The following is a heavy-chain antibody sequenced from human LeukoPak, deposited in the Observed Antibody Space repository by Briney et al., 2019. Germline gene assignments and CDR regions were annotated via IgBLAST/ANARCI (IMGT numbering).Heavy chain of an antibody. CDR1: GFAFDDFA. CDR3: SRNDLVDFDY. Sequence: GQSLRLSCTTSGFAFDDFAMSWVRQPAGKGLEWVGFIRRRAYGGAAEYAASVKGRFIISRDDSKGIAYLQMNSLKTADTAVYYCSRNDLVDFDYWGQGSRVIVSP. V-gene: IGHV3-49*04. D-gene: IGHD1-1*01. J-gene: IGHJ4*02. CDR2: IRRRAYGGAA.